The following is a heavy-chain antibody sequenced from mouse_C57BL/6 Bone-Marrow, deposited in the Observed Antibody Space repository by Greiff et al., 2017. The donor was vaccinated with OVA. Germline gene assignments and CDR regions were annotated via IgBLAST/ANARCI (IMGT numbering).Heavy chain of an antibody. D-gene: IGHD3-2*02. CDR3: ARVAAQATPAWFAY. J-gene: IGHJ3*01. CDR1: GYTFTSYW. Sequence: QVQLQQPGAELVKPGASVKLSCKASGYTFTSYWMHWVKQRPGQGLEWIGMIHPNSGSTNYNEKFKSKATLTVDKSSSTAYMQLSSLTSEDSAVYYCARVAAQATPAWFAYWGQGTLVTVSA. CDR2: IHPNSGST. V-gene: IGHV1-64*01.